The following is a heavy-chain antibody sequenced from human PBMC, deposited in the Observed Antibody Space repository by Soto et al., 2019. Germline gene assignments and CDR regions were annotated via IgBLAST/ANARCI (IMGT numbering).Heavy chain of an antibody. D-gene: IGHD6-6*01. J-gene: IGHJ5*02. CDR1: GYTFTSYG. CDR3: SSSSSLAALSWFDP. V-gene: IGHV1-18*04. Sequence: QVQLVQSGAEVKKPGASVKVSCKASGYTFTSYGISWVRQAPGQGLGGMGWISAYNGNTKYAQKLQVRVTMTTDTSTSTAYRELRSLRSDDPAVYYCSSSSSLAALSWFDPWGQGTLVTVSS. CDR2: ISAYNGNT.